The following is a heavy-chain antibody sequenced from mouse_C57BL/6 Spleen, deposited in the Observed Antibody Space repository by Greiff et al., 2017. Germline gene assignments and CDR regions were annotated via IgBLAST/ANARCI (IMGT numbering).Heavy chain of an antibody. J-gene: IGHJ2*01. Sequence: EVQLVESEGGLVQPGSSMKLSCTASGFTFSDYYMAWVRQVPEKGLEWVANINYDGSSTYYLDSLKSRFIISRDNAKNILYLQMSSLKSEDTATYYCARWTVYFDYWGQGTTLTVSS. V-gene: IGHV5-16*01. CDR3: ARWTVYFDY. CDR2: INYDGSST. D-gene: IGHD1-1*01. CDR1: GFTFSDYY.